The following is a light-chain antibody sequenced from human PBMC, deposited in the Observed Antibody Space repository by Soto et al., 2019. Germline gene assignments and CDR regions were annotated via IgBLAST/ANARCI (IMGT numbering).Light chain of an antibody. V-gene: IGKV3-15*01. J-gene: IGKJ1*01. CDR1: QSVSSN. Sequence: EIVMTQSPATLSVSPVERATLSCRASQSVSSNLAWYQKKPGQAPRLLIYGASTRATGIPARFSGSGSGTEFTLTISSLQSEDFAVYYCQQYNNWPPAWTFGQGTTVDIK. CDR2: GAS. CDR3: QQYNNWPPAWT.